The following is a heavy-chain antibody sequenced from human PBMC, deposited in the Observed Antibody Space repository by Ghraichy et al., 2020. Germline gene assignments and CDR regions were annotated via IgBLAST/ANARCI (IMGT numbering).Heavy chain of an antibody. J-gene: IGHJ5*02. CDR2: ISSSSSTI. CDR3: ARDLATLLPNWFDP. V-gene: IGHV3-48*04. Sequence: GGSLRLSCAASGFTFSSYSMNWVRQAPGKGLEWVSYISSSSSTIYYADSVKGRFTISRDNAKNPLYLQMNSLRAEDTAVYYCARDLATLLPNWFDPWGQRTLVTVSS. D-gene: IGHD2-15*01. CDR1: GFTFSSYS.